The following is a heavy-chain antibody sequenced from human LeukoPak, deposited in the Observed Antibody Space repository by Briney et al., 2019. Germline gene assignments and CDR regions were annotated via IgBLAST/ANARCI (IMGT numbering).Heavy chain of an antibody. CDR1: RFTFSSYS. V-gene: IGHV3-21*01. J-gene: IGHJ4*02. Sequence: GGSLRLSCAASRFTFSSYSMNWVRQAPGKGLEWVSSISSSSSYIYYADSVKGRFTISRDNAKNSLYLQMNSLRAEDTAVYYCARLAGATMDYWGQGTLVTVSS. CDR2: ISSSSSYI. D-gene: IGHD1-26*01. CDR3: ARLAGATMDY.